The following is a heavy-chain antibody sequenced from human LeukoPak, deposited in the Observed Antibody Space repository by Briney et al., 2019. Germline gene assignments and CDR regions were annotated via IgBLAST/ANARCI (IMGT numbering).Heavy chain of an antibody. V-gene: IGHV4-39*02. CDR1: GGSISSSSYY. J-gene: IGHJ5*02. CDR2: IYYSGST. Sequence: SETLSLTCTVSGGSISSSSYYWGWIRQPPGKGLEWIGSIYYSGSTYYNPSLKSRVSTSVDTSKNQFSLKLSSVTAADTAVYYCARDFRSNWFDPWGQGTLVTVSS. CDR3: ARDFRSNWFDP.